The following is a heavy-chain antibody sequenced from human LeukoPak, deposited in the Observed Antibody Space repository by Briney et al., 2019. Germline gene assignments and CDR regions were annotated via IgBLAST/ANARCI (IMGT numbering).Heavy chain of an antibody. CDR2: ISGSGST. CDR1: GFTFSSYA. V-gene: IGHV3-23*01. Sequence: GGSLRLSCAASGFTFSSYAMSWVRQAPGKGLEWVSSISGSGSTYYADSVKGRFTISRDNSKNTPYLQMNSLRAEDTAVYYCAKCLSSSPRAGFDYWGQGTLVTVSS. J-gene: IGHJ4*02. CDR3: AKCLSSSPRAGFDY. D-gene: IGHD6-6*01.